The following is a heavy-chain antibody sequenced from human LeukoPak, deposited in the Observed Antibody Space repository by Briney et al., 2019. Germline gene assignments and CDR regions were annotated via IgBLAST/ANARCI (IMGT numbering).Heavy chain of an antibody. Sequence: SETLSLTCTVSGGSISSYYWSWIRQPPGKGLEWIGYIYYSGSTNYNPSLKSRFTISVDTSKNQFSLKLSSVTAADTAVYYCARVLSSGWSDPLFDYWGQGTLVTVSS. V-gene: IGHV4-59*01. D-gene: IGHD6-19*01. CDR1: GGSISSYY. CDR3: ARVLSSGWSDPLFDY. CDR2: IYYSGST. J-gene: IGHJ4*02.